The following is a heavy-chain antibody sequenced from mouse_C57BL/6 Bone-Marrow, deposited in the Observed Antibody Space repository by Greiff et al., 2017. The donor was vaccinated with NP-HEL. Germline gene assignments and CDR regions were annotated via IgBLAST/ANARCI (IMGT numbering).Heavy chain of an antibody. CDR2: IYPGDGDT. V-gene: IGHV1-82*01. Sequence: VQLQESGPELVKPGASVKISCKASGYTFSTSWMNWMNQRPGKGLEWIGRIYPGDGDTHYSGNFEGKASLTADKSSNSAYMQLSSLTSEDSAVYVGARGESWGAFFDYGGQGTTRTVSS. CDR3: ARGESWGAFFDY. D-gene: IGHD6-1*01. CDR1: GYTFSTSW. J-gene: IGHJ2*01.